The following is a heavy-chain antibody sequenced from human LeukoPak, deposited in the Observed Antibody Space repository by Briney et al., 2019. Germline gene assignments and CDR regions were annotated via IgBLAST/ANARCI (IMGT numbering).Heavy chain of an antibody. CDR1: GYTFTSYG. V-gene: IGHV1-69*13. J-gene: IGHJ6*03. CDR2: IIPIFGTA. Sequence: AASVKVSCKASGYTFTSYGISWVRQAPGQGLEWMGGIIPIFGTANCAQKFQGRVTITADESTSTAYMELSSLRSEDTAVYYCARGRYQLPYYYYYMDVWGKGTTVTVSS. D-gene: IGHD2-2*01. CDR3: ARGRYQLPYYYYYMDV.